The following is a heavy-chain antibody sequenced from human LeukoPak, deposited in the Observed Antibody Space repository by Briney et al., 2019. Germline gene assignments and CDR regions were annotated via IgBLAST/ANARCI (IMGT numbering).Heavy chain of an antibody. D-gene: IGHD3-10*01. CDR1: GFTFSNYV. CDR3: ARVFRITKTTGMDV. CDR2: ISYDGSNE. Sequence: GRSLRLSCVASGFTFSNYVMHWVRQAPGKGLEWVALISYDGSNENYADSVKGRFTISRDNSKNTLYLQMNSLRAEDTAVYYCARVFRITKTTGMDVWDQGTTVTVSS. V-gene: IGHV3-30-3*01. J-gene: IGHJ6*02.